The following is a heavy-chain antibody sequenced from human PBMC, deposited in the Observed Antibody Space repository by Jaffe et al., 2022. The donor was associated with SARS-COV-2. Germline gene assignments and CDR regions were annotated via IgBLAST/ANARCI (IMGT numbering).Heavy chain of an antibody. CDR1: GFTFSASS. CDR2: IRDKAKDYET. D-gene: IGHD3-10*01. Sequence: EEQLVESGGGLVQPGGSLKLSCAASGFTFSASSVYWVRQASGEGLEWLGRIRDKAKDYETLYNGSLRGRFTISRDDSKSTAYLQMNSLKTEDTAVYYCARVNPNSDSYYDALDIWGQGTMVTVAP. V-gene: IGHV3-73*01. CDR3: ARVNPNSDSYYDALDI. J-gene: IGHJ3*02.